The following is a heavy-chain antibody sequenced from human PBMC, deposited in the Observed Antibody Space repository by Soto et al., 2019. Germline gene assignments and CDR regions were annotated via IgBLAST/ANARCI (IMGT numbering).Heavy chain of an antibody. Sequence: GSVKVSCKASGYTFTSYDINWVRQATGQGLGWMGWMNPNSGNTGYAQKFQGRVTMTRNTSISTAYMELSSLRSEDTAVYYCARGLKDFWSGYYFDYWGQGTLVTVSS. CDR1: GYTFTSYD. D-gene: IGHD3-3*01. J-gene: IGHJ4*02. CDR2: MNPNSGNT. CDR3: ARGLKDFWSGYYFDY. V-gene: IGHV1-8*01.